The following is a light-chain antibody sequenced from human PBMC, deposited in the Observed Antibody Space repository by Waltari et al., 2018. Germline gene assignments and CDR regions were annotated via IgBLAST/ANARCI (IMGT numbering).Light chain of an antibody. CDR3: QQGNDFPLT. CDR2: GAS. CDR1: QSISSY. J-gene: IGKJ4*01. Sequence: DIQMTQSPSSLSASVGDRVTITCRASQSISSYLNWYQQKPGKAPRLLIYGASTLQTGVPARFSGSGSGTEFTLTINSLQPEDFSTYYCQQGNDFPLTFGGGTKVEMK. V-gene: IGKV1-39*01.